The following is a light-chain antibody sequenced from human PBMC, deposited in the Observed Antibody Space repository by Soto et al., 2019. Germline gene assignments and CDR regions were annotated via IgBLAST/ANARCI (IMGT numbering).Light chain of an antibody. Sequence: EIVLTQSPAILSLSPGERATLSCRASQSVNNYLAWYQQKAGQAPRLLIYEGSKRATGIPARFSGSGSGTDFTLTISSLEPEDFAVYYCQHRSNWPTTFVQGTKVEIK. V-gene: IGKV3-11*01. CDR2: EGS. CDR1: QSVNNY. J-gene: IGKJ2*01. CDR3: QHRSNWPTT.